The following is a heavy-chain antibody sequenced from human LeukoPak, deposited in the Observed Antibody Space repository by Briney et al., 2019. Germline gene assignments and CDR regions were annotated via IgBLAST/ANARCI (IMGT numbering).Heavy chain of an antibody. D-gene: IGHD2-21*01. V-gene: IGHV4-34*01. CDR1: GGSFSGYY. CDR3: AKATYNAGAAAIVMKLVERTSHFDN. CDR2: INHSGST. J-gene: IGHJ4*02. Sequence: SETLSLTCAVYGGSFSGYYWSWIRQPPGKGLEWIGEINHSGSTNYNPSLKSRVTISVDTSKNQFSLKLRSVTAADTAVYYCAKATYNAGAAAIVMKLVERTSHFDNWGQGILVTVSS.